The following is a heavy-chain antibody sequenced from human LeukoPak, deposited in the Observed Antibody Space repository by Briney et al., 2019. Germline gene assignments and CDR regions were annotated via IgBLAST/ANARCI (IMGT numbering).Heavy chain of an antibody. CDR3: ARRSWEPFDY. D-gene: IGHD1-26*01. Sequence: GGSLRLSCAASGFTFSDHYMSWIRQAPGKGLEWVPDISTDGGTKDYADSVKGRFTISRDNARKSLSLQMNSLRVEDTAVYYCARRSWEPFDYWGQGTLVTVSS. CDR1: GFTFSDHY. V-gene: IGHV3-11*01. CDR2: ISTDGGTK. J-gene: IGHJ4*02.